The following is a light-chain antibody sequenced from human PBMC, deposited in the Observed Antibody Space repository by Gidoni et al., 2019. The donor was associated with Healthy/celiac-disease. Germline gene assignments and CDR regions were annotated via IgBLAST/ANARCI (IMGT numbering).Light chain of an antibody. J-gene: IGKJ1*01. CDR2: GAS. CDR1: QSVSSN. V-gene: IGKV3-15*01. Sequence: ELAMKQSPATLSVSPGERATLSCRASQSVSSNLAWYQQKPGQAPRLLIYGASTRATGIPARFSGSGSGTEFTLTISSLQSEDFAVYYCQQYNNWPQTFGQXTKVEIK. CDR3: QQYNNWPQT.